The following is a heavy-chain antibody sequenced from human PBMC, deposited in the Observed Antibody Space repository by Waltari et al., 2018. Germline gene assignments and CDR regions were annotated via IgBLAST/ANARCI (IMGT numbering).Heavy chain of an antibody. Sequence: QVQLVQSGAEVKTPGASVKVSCKASGYSFITYSFTWVRQAPGQGLEWMGWISADNGKTNYAQKFQGRLTMTTDTSTSTAYMELRSLRSDDTAVYYCVRDGSGASFTFNYWGQGTLVTGSS. CDR3: VRDGSGASFTFNY. V-gene: IGHV1-18*01. CDR1: GYSFITYS. D-gene: IGHD1-26*01. J-gene: IGHJ4*02. CDR2: ISADNGKT.